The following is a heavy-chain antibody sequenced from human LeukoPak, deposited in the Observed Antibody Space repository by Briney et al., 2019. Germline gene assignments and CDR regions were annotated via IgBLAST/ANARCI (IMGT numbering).Heavy chain of an antibody. V-gene: IGHV1-8*02. CDR3: ARVHDQEPNGWFGP. CDR2: MNTNSGNT. Sequence: GASVKVSCKASGYTFSSYDNNWVRQATGQGLEWMGWMNTNSGNTGFAQKFKGRLALTRDTSIGTAYMELSSLKPEDTAIYYCARVHDQEPNGWFGPWGQGTQVTVSS. CDR1: GYTFSSYD. J-gene: IGHJ5*02. D-gene: IGHD1-26*01.